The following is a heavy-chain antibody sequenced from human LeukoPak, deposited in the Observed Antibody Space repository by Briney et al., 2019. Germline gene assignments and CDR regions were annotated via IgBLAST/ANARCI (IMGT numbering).Heavy chain of an antibody. J-gene: IGHJ4*02. CDR2: IRSKAYGGTT. V-gene: IGHV3-49*03. CDR3: TRDRSRYYDILTGYPCY. D-gene: IGHD3-9*01. Sequence: GGSLRLSCTASGFTFGDYAMSWFRQAPGKGLEWVGFIRSKAYGGTTEYAASVKGRFTISRDDSKSIAYLQMNSLKTEDTAVYYCTRDRSRYYDILTGYPCYWGQGTLVTVSS. CDR1: GFTFGDYA.